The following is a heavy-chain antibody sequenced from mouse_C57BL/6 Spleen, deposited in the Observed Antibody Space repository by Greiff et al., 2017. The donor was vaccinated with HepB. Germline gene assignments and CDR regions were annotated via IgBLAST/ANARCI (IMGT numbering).Heavy chain of an antibody. V-gene: IGHV1-58*01. CDR2: IYIGNGYT. CDR1: GYTFTSYG. J-gene: IGHJ2*01. CDR3: AFNTTVVANYFDF. D-gene: IGHD1-1*01. Sequence: VQLQQSGAELVRPGSSVKMSCKTSGYTFTSYGINWVKQRPGQGLEWIGYIYIGNGYTEYNEKFKGKGTLTSDTSSSTAYMQLSSLTSEDSAIYFCAFNTTVVANYFDFWGQGTTLTVSS.